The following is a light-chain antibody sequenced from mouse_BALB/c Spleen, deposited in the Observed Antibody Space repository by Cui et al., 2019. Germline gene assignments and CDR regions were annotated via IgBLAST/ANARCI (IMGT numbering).Light chain of an antibody. J-gene: IGKJ2*01. Sequence: IVLTQSQAIMAASPGEKVNISCSASSSVRYMYWYQQKPGSSPKPWIYRTSNLASGVPARFSGSGSGTSYSLTIRSMEAEDAATYYCQQYHSYPPITFGGGTKLEIK. V-gene: IGKV4-61*01. CDR3: QQYHSYPPIT. CDR2: RTS. CDR1: SSVRY.